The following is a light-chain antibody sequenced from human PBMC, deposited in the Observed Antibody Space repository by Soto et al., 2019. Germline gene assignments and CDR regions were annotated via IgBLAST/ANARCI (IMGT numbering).Light chain of an antibody. J-gene: IGLJ3*02. CDR2: VNSDGSH. Sequence: QLVLTQSPSASASLGASVKLTCTLSSGHSSYAIAWHQQQPEKGPRYLMNVNSDGSHSKGDGIPDRFSGSSSGAERYLTISSLQYEDEADYYCQTWGTGIRVFGGGTKVTVL. CDR1: SGHSSYA. CDR3: QTWGTGIRV. V-gene: IGLV4-69*01.